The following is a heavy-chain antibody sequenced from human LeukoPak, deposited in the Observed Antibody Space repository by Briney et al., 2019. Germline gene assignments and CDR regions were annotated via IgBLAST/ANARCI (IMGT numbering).Heavy chain of an antibody. Sequence: PGGSLRLSCAASGFTFSGSIIHWVRQASGKGLEWIGSIYYSGSTYYNPSLKSRVTISVDTSKNQFSLKLSSVTAADTAVYYCARDRFDFWSGYYRDWGQGTLVTVSS. J-gene: IGHJ4*02. CDR3: ARDRFDFWSGYYRD. CDR2: IYYSGST. V-gene: IGHV4-39*07. CDR1: GFTFSGSI. D-gene: IGHD3-3*01.